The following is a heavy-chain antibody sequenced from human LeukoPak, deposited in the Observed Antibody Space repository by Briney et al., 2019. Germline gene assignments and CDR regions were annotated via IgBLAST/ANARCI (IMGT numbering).Heavy chain of an antibody. D-gene: IGHD3-9*01. J-gene: IGHJ3*02. V-gene: IGHV4-59*01. CDR2: LSKSGNT. CDR3: ARARYVNSFYAFDI. Sequence: SETLSLTCTVSGGSISSYCWRWIRLPPGKGLEWIGYLSKSGNTNYSPSLKSRVTIFGDTSKNQFFLKLSSVTAADTAVYYCARARYVNSFYAFDIWGQGTLVTVSS. CDR1: GGSISSYC.